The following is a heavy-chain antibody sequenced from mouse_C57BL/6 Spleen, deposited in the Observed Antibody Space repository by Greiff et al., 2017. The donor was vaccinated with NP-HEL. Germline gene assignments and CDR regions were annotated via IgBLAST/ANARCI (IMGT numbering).Heavy chain of an antibody. D-gene: IGHD2-3*01. V-gene: IGHV1-53*01. CDR3: ARVGDGYYGAMDY. CDR1: GYTFTSYW. CDR2: INPSNGGT. J-gene: IGHJ4*01. Sequence: QVQLQQPGTELVKPGASVKLSCKASGYTFTSYWLHWVKQRPGQGLEWIGNINPSNGGTNYNEKFKSKATLTVDKSSSTAYMQRSSLTSEDSAVYYCARVGDGYYGAMDYWGQGTSVTVSS.